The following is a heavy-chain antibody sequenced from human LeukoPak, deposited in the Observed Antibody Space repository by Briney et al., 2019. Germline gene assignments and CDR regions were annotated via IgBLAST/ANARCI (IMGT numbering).Heavy chain of an antibody. V-gene: IGHV4-31*03. Sequence: SQSLSLTCTVCGGSISSGGYYWSWIRQHPGKGLEWIGYIYYSGSTYYNPSLKSRVTISVDTSKNQFSLKLSSVTAADTAVYYCARDLFLGDGYIDAFDIWGQGTMVTVSS. CDR2: IYYSGST. CDR3: ARDLFLGDGYIDAFDI. D-gene: IGHD5-12*01. J-gene: IGHJ3*02. CDR1: GGSISSGGYY.